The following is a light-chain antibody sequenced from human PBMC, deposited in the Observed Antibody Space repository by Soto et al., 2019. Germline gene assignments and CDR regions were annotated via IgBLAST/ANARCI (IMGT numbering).Light chain of an antibody. V-gene: IGLV2-14*01. CDR1: SSDVGGYDY. J-gene: IGLJ1*01. Sequence: QSALTQPASVSGSPGQSITISCTGTSSDVGGYDYVAWYQQHPGKAPKLTIYEVSNRPSGVSNGFSGSKSGNTASLTISGLQAEDEADYYCSSYTSSSTYVFGPGTKVTVL. CDR3: SSYTSSSTYV. CDR2: EVS.